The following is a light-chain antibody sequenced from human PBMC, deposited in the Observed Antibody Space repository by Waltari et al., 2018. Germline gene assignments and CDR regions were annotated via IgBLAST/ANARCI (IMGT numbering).Light chain of an antibody. CDR2: DVS. J-gene: IGLJ3*02. CDR3: LSFTSSSTWV. Sequence: QSALTQPASVSGSPGQSITISCTGTSSDIGAFKHVSWYQQHPGKAPRLMIFDVSDRPSGVSTRFSGSKSVNTASLTISGLQAEDEADYYCLSFTSSSTWVFGGGTKLTVL. CDR1: SSDIGAFKH. V-gene: IGLV2-14*03.